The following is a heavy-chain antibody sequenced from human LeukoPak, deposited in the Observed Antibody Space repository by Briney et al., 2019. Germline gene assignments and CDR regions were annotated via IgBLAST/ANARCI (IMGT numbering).Heavy chain of an antibody. CDR3: AREEQLDYFDY. CDR1: GGSISSYY. V-gene: IGHV4-59*01. J-gene: IGHJ4*02. Sequence: SETLSLTCTVSGGSISSYYWIWIRQPPGKGLQWIGYIYYSGSTNYNPSLKSRVTISVDTSKNQFSLKLSSVTAADTAVYYCAREEQLDYFDYWGQGTLVTVSS. D-gene: IGHD6-6*01. CDR2: IYYSGST.